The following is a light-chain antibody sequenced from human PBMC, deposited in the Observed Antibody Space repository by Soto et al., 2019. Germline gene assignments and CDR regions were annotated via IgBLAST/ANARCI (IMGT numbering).Light chain of an antibody. J-gene: IGKJ4*01. Sequence: DIHITHSPSSFSASVGDRVTITCRASQGISSWLAWYQQKPGKAPKLLIYAASSLQSGVPSRFSGSGSGTEFTLSISRLQTDDFATYYCQQYGSFSPITFGGGTKVDI. CDR2: AAS. CDR1: QGISSW. CDR3: QQYGSFSPIT. V-gene: IGKV1-12*01.